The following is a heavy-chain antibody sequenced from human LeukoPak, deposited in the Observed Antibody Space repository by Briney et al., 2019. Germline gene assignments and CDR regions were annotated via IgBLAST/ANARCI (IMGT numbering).Heavy chain of an antibody. D-gene: IGHD3-10*01. Sequence: GGSLRLSCAASGFTFSDYYMSWIRQAPGKGLEWVSYISSSGSTIYYADSVKGRFTISRDNAKNSLYLQMNSLRAEDTAVYYCARDRVLPRYYGMDVWGQGTTVTLSS. CDR1: GFTFSDYY. V-gene: IGHV3-11*01. CDR3: ARDRVLPRYYGMDV. J-gene: IGHJ6*02. CDR2: ISSSGSTI.